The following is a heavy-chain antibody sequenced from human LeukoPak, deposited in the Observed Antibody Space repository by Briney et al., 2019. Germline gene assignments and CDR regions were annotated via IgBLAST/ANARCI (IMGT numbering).Heavy chain of an antibody. CDR2: IYYSGST. V-gene: IGHV4-59*01. Sequence: SSETLSLTCTVSGGSISSYYWSWIRQPPGKGLEWIGYIYYSGSTNYNPSLKSRVTISVDTSKNQFSLKLSSETAADTAVYYCARGPLNYYDSSGYPIGRYFDYWGQGTLVTVSS. J-gene: IGHJ4*02. CDR1: GGSISSYY. D-gene: IGHD3-22*01. CDR3: ARGPLNYYDSSGYPIGRYFDY.